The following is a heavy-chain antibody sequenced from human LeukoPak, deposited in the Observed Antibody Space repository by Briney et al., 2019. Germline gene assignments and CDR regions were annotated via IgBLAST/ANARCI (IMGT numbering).Heavy chain of an antibody. CDR3: AKDPYGTRYFDY. Sequence: PGGSLRLSCAASGFTFSSHALSWARQAPGKGLEWVSSLSGSGYNTYYADSVKGRSTIYRDNSKNTVYLQMNSLRAEDTAVYYCAKDPYGTRYFDYWGQGTLVTVSS. CDR2: LSGSGYNT. V-gene: IGHV3-23*01. D-gene: IGHD2-2*01. CDR1: GFTFSSHA. J-gene: IGHJ4*02.